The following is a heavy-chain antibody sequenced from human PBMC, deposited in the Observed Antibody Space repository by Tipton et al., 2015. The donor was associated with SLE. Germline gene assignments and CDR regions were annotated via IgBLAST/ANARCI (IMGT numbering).Heavy chain of an antibody. V-gene: IGHV1-2*06. CDR2: INPNSGGT. CDR1: GYTFTGYY. J-gene: IGHJ4*02. CDR3: ARDLPDFWSGYYAY. D-gene: IGHD3-3*01. Sequence: QSGAEVKKPGASVKVSCKASGYTFTGYYMHWVRQAPGQGLEWMGRINPNSGGTYYAQKFQGRVTMTRDTSISTAYMEVSSLRSDDTAVYYCARDLPDFWSGYYAYWGQGTLVTVSS.